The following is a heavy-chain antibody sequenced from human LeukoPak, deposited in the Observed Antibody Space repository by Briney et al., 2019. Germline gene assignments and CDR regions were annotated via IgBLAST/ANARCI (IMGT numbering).Heavy chain of an antibody. V-gene: IGHV4-61*02. CDR1: GGSISSSSYY. CDR2: IYTSGST. CDR3: ARDQANGYSSGWYRGGFDY. J-gene: IGHJ4*02. D-gene: IGHD6-19*01. Sequence: NPSETLSLTCTVSGGSISSSSYYWGWIRQPAGKGLEWIGRIYTSGSTNYNPSLKSRVTISVDTSKNQFSLKLSSVTAADTAVYYCARDQANGYSSGWYRGGFDYWGQGTLVTVSS.